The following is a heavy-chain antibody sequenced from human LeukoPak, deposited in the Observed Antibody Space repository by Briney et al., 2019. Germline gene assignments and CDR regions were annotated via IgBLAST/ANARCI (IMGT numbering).Heavy chain of an antibody. CDR3: ARGVRIAAAGTSTNYFDY. D-gene: IGHD6-13*01. J-gene: IGHJ4*02. CDR1: GGSISSYY. Sequence: SETLSLTCTVSGGSISSYYWSWIRQPPGKGLEWIGYIYYSGSTNYNPSLKSRVTISVDTSKNQFSLKLSSVTAADTAVYYCARGVRIAAAGTSTNYFDYWGQGTLVTVSS. CDR2: IYYSGST. V-gene: IGHV4-59*12.